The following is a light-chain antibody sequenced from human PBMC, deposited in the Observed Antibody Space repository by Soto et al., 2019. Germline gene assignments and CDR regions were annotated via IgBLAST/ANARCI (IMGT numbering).Light chain of an antibody. CDR1: QSVSTN. V-gene: IGKV3-15*01. Sequence: VMSLSPATLSVSPGERATLSCRASQSVSTNLAWYQQKPGQAPRLLIYGASTRATDLPARFSGSESGTEFTLTISSLQSEDVAVYYCQQYNNWPLTFGGGTKV. CDR2: GAS. J-gene: IGKJ4*01. CDR3: QQYNNWPLT.